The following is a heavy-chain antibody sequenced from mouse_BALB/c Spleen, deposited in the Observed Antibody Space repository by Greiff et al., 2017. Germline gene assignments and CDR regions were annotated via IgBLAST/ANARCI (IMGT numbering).Heavy chain of an antibody. V-gene: IGHV14-1*02. CDR2: IDPENGNT. D-gene: IGHD1-1*01. CDR1: GFNIKDYY. CDR3: ARNYYVGVFAY. Sequence: EVQLQQSGAELVRPGALVKLSCKASGFNIKDYYMHWVKQRPEQGLEWIGWIDPENGNTIYDPKFQGKASITADTSSNTAYLQLSSLTSEDTAVYYCARNYYVGVFAYWGQGTLVTVSA. J-gene: IGHJ3*01.